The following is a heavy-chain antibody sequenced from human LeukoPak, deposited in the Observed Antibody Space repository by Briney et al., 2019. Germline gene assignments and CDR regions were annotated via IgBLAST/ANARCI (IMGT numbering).Heavy chain of an antibody. CDR1: GFTFSSYW. CDR3: ARDMGHCSSTSCYWSYYYYGMDV. D-gene: IGHD2-2*01. V-gene: IGHV3-7*01. Sequence: GGSLRLSCAASGFTFSSYWMSWVRQAPGKGLEWVANIKQDGSEKYYVDSVKGRLTISRDNAKNSLYLQMNSLRAEDTAVYYCARDMGHCSSTSCYWSYYYYGMDVWGQGTTVTVSS. J-gene: IGHJ6*02. CDR2: IKQDGSEK.